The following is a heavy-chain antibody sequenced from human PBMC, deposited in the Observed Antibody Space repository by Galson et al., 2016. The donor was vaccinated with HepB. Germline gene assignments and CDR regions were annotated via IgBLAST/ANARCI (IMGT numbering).Heavy chain of an antibody. Sequence: SLRLSCAASGFTFSSYAMHWVRQAPGKGLEWVGVISHDGSNQYCVDSVKGRFTISRDNSKNAMYLQMSSLRPEDTAVYYCARDARFYGMDVWGQGTTVTVSS. CDR3: ARDARFYGMDV. V-gene: IGHV3-30*15. CDR2: ISHDGSNQ. CDR1: GFTFSSYA. J-gene: IGHJ6*02. D-gene: IGHD6-6*01.